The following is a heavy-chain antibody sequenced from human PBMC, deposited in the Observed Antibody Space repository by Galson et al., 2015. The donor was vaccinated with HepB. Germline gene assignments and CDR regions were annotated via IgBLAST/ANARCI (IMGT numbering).Heavy chain of an antibody. CDR3: AKDLLRWPTAPAGAFNI. CDR1: GFTFSSYG. CDR2: ISYDESKK. J-gene: IGHJ3*02. V-gene: IGHV3-30*18. D-gene: IGHD4-23*01. Sequence: SLRLSCAASGFTFSSYGMHWVRQAPGKGLEWVAVISYDESKKYTADSVKGRFTISRDSSKNTLYLQMNSLRPEDTAVYYCAKDLLRWPTAPAGAFNIWGQGTMVTVSS.